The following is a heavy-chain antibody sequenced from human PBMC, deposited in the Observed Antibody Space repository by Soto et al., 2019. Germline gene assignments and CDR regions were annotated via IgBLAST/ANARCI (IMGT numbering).Heavy chain of an antibody. CDR1: GGTFSSYA. D-gene: IGHD3-10*02. CDR3: AYSNFVRGVIIPTGWYFDS. J-gene: IGHJ4*02. Sequence: QVQLVQSGAEVKKPGSSVKVSCKASGGTFSSYAISWVRQAPGQGLEWIGGNIPIFGTANYAQKFQGRVTITPDYSTSTAYMELSSLRSEDTAEYYWAYSNFVRGVIIPTGWYFDSWVQGTLVTFSS. V-gene: IGHV1-69*01. CDR2: NIPIFGTA.